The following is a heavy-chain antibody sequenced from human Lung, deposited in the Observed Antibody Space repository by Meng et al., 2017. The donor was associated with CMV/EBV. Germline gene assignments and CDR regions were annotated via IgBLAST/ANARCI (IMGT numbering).Heavy chain of an antibody. CDR1: GYTFINYD. J-gene: IGHJ4*02. Sequence: ASXXVSXKASGYTFINYDINWLRRATGQGLEWLGWINPNNYNTGDSHQFQGRVTMTRTTSISSAYLELSGPRSEDTSVSAWARGRAGSGSPYYFDYWGQGTLVTVSS. CDR3: ARGRAGSGSPYYFDY. V-gene: IGHV1-8*01. CDR2: INPNNYNT. D-gene: IGHD3-10*01.